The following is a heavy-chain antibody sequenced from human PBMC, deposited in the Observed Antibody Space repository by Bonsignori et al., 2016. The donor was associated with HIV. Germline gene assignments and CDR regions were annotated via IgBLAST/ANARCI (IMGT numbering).Heavy chain of an antibody. V-gene: IGHV3-64*01. CDR3: AREELGDAFDI. Sequence: GGSLRLSCAASGFTFSSYAMHWVRQAPGKGLEYVSAISSNGGSTYYANSVKGRFTISRDNSKNTLYLQMGSLRTEDMAVYYCAREELGDAFDIWGQGTMVTVSS. D-gene: IGHD7-27*01. J-gene: IGHJ3*02. CDR2: ISSNGGST. CDR1: GFTFSSYA.